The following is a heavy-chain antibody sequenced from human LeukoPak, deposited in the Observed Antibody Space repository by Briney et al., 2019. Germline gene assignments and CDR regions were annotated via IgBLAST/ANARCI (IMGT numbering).Heavy chain of an antibody. D-gene: IGHD3-10*01. V-gene: IGHV1-18*01. Sequence: ASVRVSCKASGYTFTDYLINWVRQAPGQGLEWVGSISTKNGYTKLAQKFQGRVAMTKDTSANTIYMDLKSLTFDDTAVYYCAREKLWFGEFLFDNWGQGTLVSVSS. CDR2: ISTKNGYT. J-gene: IGHJ4*02. CDR3: AREKLWFGEFLFDN. CDR1: GYTFTDYL.